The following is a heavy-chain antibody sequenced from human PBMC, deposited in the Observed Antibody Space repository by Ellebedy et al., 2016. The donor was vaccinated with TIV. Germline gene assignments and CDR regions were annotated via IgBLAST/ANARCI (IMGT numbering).Heavy chain of an antibody. CDR1: GFTFSSYS. Sequence: GESLKISXAASGFTFSSYSMNWVRQAPGKGLEWVSSISSSSSYIYYADSVKGRFTISRDNAKNSLYLQMNSLRAEDTAVYYCARTLVVPAYYYYYYMDVWGKGTTVTVSS. D-gene: IGHD2-2*01. CDR3: ARTLVVPAYYYYYYMDV. CDR2: ISSSSSYI. V-gene: IGHV3-21*01. J-gene: IGHJ6*03.